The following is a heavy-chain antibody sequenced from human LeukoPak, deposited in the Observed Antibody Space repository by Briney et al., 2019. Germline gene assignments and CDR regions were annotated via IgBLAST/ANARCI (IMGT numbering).Heavy chain of an antibody. J-gene: IGHJ5*02. CDR1: GYTFTSYD. CDR3: ARGPLWFGEAPEKWFDP. D-gene: IGHD3-10*01. Sequence: ASVKVSCKASGYTFTSYDINWVRQATGQGLEWMGWMNPNSGNTGYAQKFQGRVTMTRSTSISTAYMELSSLRSEDTAVYYCARGPLWFGEAPEKWFDPWGQGTLVTVSS. V-gene: IGHV1-8*01. CDR2: MNPNSGNT.